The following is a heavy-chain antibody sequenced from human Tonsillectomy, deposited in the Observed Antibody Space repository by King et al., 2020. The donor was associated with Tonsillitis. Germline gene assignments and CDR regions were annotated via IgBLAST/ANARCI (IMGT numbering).Heavy chain of an antibody. Sequence: VQLVESGGGVVQPGRSLRLSCAASGFSFSNCGMHWVRQAPGKGLEWVTVISYDGSKKYYADSVKGRFTISRDNSENTLYLQMNSLGAEDRAVYYCAKDVSYDFWRGYFSDSYYYGMDVWGQGTTVTVSS. CDR2: ISYDGSKK. D-gene: IGHD3-3*01. CDR1: GFSFSNCG. CDR3: AKDVSYDFWRGYFSDSYYYGMDV. J-gene: IGHJ6*02. V-gene: IGHV3-30*18.